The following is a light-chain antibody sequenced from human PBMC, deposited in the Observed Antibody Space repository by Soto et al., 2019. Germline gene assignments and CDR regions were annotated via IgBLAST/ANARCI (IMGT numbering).Light chain of an antibody. CDR2: GAS. CDR3: QQYNNWPIT. CDR1: QSVSSN. V-gene: IGKV3-15*01. Sequence: EIEMTQSPATLSLSPGARAPLYCWASQSVSSNLAWYQQQPGQAPRLLIYGASTRVTGVPARFSGSGSGTEFILIISSLQSEDFAVYYCQQYNNWPITFGQGTR. J-gene: IGKJ5*01.